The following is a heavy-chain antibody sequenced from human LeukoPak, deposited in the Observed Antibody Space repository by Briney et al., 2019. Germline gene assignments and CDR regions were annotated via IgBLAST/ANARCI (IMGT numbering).Heavy chain of an antibody. D-gene: IGHD1-26*01. J-gene: IGHJ4*02. CDR1: GYTFTSYG. V-gene: IGHV1-69*13. Sequence: GASVKVSCKASGYTFTSYGISWVRQAPGQGLEWMGGIIPIFGTANYAQKFQGRVTITADESTSTAYMELSSLRSEDTAVYYCAREELLGFYDYWGQGTLVTVSS. CDR3: AREELLGFYDY. CDR2: IIPIFGTA.